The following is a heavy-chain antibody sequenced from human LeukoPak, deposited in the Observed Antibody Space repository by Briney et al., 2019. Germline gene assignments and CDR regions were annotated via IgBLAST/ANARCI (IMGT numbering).Heavy chain of an antibody. V-gene: IGHV3-21*01. CDR2: ISSSSSYI. J-gene: IGHJ3*02. CDR3: ASYLSGSYYNDAFDI. CDR1: GFTFSSYS. Sequence: GGSLRLSCAASGFTFSSYSMNWVRQAPGKGLEWVSSISSSSSYIYYADSVKGRFTISRDNAKNSLYLQMNSLRAEDTAVYYCASYLSGSYYNDAFDIWGQGTMVTVSS. D-gene: IGHD1-26*01.